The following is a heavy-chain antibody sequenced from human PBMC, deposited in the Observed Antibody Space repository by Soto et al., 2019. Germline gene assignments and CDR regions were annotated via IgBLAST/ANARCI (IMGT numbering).Heavy chain of an antibody. CDR2: IYGGDIT. CDR3: AKDGRGRPGSGRTYFHHGMDV. CDR1: GFTVNNNY. Sequence: EVQLVESGGGLTQPGGSLRLSCAASGFTVNNNYINWVRQAPGKGLEWVSVIYGGDITYYADSLKVRFTTSTDNSKNTVYLQMNSLTADDTAMYYCAKDGRGRPGSGRTYFHHGMDVWGQGTTVTVSS. J-gene: IGHJ6*02. V-gene: IGHV3-53*01. D-gene: IGHD1-1*01.